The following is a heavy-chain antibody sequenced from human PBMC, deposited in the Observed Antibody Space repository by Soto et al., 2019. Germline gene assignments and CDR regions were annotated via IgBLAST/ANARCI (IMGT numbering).Heavy chain of an antibody. D-gene: IGHD6-19*01. CDR2: IYYSGST. CDR1: GASISSYY. V-gene: IGHV4-59*01. J-gene: IGHJ4*02. CDR3: ARGVDRQWADY. Sequence: QVQLQESGPGLVKPSETLSLTCTVSGASISSYYWSWIRQPPGKGLEWIGYIYYSGSTNYNPSLKSRVTISVDTSKNQCSLKLSSVTAADTAVYYCARGVDRQWADYWGQGTLVTVSS.